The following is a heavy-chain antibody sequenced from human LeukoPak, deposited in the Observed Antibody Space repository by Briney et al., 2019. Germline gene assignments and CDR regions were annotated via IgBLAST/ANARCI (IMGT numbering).Heavy chain of an antibody. CDR2: MWYDGSNE. Sequence: GRSLRLSCAASGFTFSVYGMHWVRQAPGKGLEWVAVMWYDGSNESYADSVKGRFSISRESNGNTLYLVMNNLRVDDTAVYYCVRGGYCSTTRCYLDKWGQGTLVTVSS. J-gene: IGHJ4*02. CDR3: VRGGYCSTTRCYLDK. D-gene: IGHD2-2*01. V-gene: IGHV3-33*01. CDR1: GFTFSVYG.